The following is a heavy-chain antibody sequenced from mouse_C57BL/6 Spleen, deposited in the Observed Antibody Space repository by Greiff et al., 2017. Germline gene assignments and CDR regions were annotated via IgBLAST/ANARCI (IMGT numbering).Heavy chain of an antibody. CDR3: ARWDYGTGAMDY. Sequence: VQLKESGPELVKPGASVKISCKASGYSFPDYNMNWVKQSNGKSLEWIGVINPNYGSTSYNQKFKGTATVTVDQSSSTAYMQLNSLTSEDSEVYYCARWDYGTGAMDYWGQGTSVTVSS. V-gene: IGHV1-39*01. CDR2: INPNYGST. J-gene: IGHJ4*01. D-gene: IGHD1-1*01. CDR1: GYSFPDYN.